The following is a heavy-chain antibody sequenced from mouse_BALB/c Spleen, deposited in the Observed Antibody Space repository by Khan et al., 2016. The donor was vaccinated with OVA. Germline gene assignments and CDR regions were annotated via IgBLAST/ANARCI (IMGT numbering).Heavy chain of an antibody. CDR3: TRGGYCGKSLVAY. CDR2: IYPGSDSI. D-gene: IGHD2-1*01. V-gene: IGHV1S22*01. J-gene: IGHJ3*01. Sequence: LQQPGSALVRPGASVKLSCKASGYTFTSYWMHWVKQRHGQGLEWIGNIYPGSDSINYDEKFKSKGTLTVDKSSSTAYIHLSSMTSEDSAVCDSTRGGYCGKSLVAYWGQGTLVTVSA. CDR1: GYTFTSYW.